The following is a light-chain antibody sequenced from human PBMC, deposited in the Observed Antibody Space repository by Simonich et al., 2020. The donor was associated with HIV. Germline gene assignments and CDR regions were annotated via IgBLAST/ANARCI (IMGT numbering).Light chain of an antibody. CDR2: DAS. CDR1: QSVSSN. CDR3: QQSYSTAPYT. V-gene: IGKV3-15*01. Sequence: EIVMTQSPATLSVSPGERATLSCRASQSVSSNLAWYQQKPGQAPRLLIYDASTRATGIPARFSGSGSGTEFTLTISSLQPEDSATYFCQQSYSTAPYTFGLGTNLEIK. J-gene: IGKJ2*01.